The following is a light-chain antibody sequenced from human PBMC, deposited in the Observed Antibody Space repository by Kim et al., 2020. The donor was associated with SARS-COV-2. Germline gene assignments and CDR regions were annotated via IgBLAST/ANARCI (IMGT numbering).Light chain of an antibody. V-gene: IGKV3-11*01. CDR3: QQRSNWWT. CDR1: QSVSRY. J-gene: IGKJ1*01. Sequence: EIVLTQSPATLSLSPGERATLSCRASQSVSRYLAWYQHKPGQAPRLLIYDASNRATGIPARFSGSGSGTDFTLTISSLEPEDFAVYYCQQRSNWWTFGQGTKVDIQ. CDR2: DAS.